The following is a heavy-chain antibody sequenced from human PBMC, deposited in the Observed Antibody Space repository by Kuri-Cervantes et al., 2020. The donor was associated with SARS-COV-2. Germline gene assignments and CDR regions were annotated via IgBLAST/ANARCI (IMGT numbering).Heavy chain of an antibody. J-gene: IGHJ5*02. V-gene: IGHV1-69*13. CDR3: ARGGLEITIFGVAYNWFDP. D-gene: IGHD3-3*01. CDR1: GGTFSSYA. CDR2: IIPIFGTA. Sequence: SVKVSCKASGGTFSSYAISWVRQAPGQGLEWMGGIIPIFGTANYAQKFQGRVTITADESTSTAYMELSSLRSEDTAVYYCARGGLEITIFGVAYNWFDPWGQGTLVTVSS.